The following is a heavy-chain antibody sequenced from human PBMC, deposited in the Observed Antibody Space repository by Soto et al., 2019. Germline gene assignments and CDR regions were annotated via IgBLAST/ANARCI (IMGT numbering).Heavy chain of an antibody. CDR3: ATGRGLYYYYGMDV. J-gene: IGHJ6*02. Sequence: GGSLRLSCAASGSTFSSYAMSWVRQAPGKGLEWVSAISGSGGSTYYADSVKGRFTISRDNSKNTLYLQMNSLRAEDTAVYYCATGRGLYYYYGMDVWGQGTTVTVSS. D-gene: IGHD3-10*01. CDR1: GSTFSSYA. V-gene: IGHV3-23*01. CDR2: ISGSGGST.